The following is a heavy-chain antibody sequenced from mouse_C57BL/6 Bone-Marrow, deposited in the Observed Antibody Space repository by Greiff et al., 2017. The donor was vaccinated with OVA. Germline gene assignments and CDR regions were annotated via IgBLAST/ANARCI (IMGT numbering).Heavy chain of an antibody. J-gene: IGHJ2*01. V-gene: IGHV1-81*01. CDR3: VTTVVAPFDY. D-gene: IGHD1-1*01. Sequence: VQVVESGAELARPGASVKLSCKASGYTFTSYGISWVKQRTGQGLEWIGEIYPRSGNTYYNEKFKGKATLTADKSSSTAYMELRSLTSEDSAVYFCVTTVVAPFDYWGQGTTLTVSS. CDR2: IYPRSGNT. CDR1: GYTFTSYG.